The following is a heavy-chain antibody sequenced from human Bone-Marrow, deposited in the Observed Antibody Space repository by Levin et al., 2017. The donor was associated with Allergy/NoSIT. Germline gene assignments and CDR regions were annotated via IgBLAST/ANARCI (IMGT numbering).Heavy chain of an antibody. J-gene: IGHJ4*02. V-gene: IGHV3-48*01. Sequence: GESLKISCAASGFTFRSHSMNWVRQAPGKGLEWVSYISTSSGTIYYADSVKGRITISRDNSKNTLYLQVDNLRVDDTAVYFCARDLDTSELFDSWGQGTLVTVAS. CDR1: GFTFRSHS. CDR2: ISTSSGTI. D-gene: IGHD3-22*01. CDR3: ARDLDTSELFDS.